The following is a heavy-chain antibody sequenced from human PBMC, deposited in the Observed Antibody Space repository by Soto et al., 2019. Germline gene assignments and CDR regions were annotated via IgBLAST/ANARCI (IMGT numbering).Heavy chain of an antibody. J-gene: IGHJ4*02. Sequence: GASVKVSCKASGYTFTNYDINWVRQATGQGLEWMGWMNPNSGNTGYAQKFQGRVTMTRNTSTSTAYMELSSLRSDDAAVYYCARVYSHYAYWGQGTLVTVS. CDR1: GYTFTNYD. D-gene: IGHD4-4*01. V-gene: IGHV1-8*01. CDR2: MNPNSGNT. CDR3: ARVYSHYAY.